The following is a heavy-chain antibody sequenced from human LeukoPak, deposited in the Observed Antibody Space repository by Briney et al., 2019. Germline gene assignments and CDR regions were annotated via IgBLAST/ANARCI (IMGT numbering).Heavy chain of an antibody. CDR1: GGSISSYY. D-gene: IGHD3-22*01. CDR3: ASSGETYYYDRSDPGVLDY. J-gene: IGHJ4*02. Sequence: SSETLSLTCTVSGGSISSYYWSWIRQPPGKGLEWIGYIYYSGSTNYNPSLKSRVTISVDTSKNQFSLKLSSVTAADTAVYYCASSGETYYYDRSDPGVLDYWGQGTLVTVSS. V-gene: IGHV4-59*01. CDR2: IYYSGST.